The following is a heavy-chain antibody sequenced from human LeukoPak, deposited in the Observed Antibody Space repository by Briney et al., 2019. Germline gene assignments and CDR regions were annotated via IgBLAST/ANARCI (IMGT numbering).Heavy chain of an antibody. CDR3: ASDSSGYYYGDY. V-gene: IGHV3-30*03. CDR1: GFTFSNYG. D-gene: IGHD3-22*01. J-gene: IGHJ4*02. Sequence: GGSLRLSCAASGFTFSNYGMSWVRQAPGKGLEWVAVISYDGSNKYYADSVKGRFTISRDNSKNTLYLQMNSLRAEDTAVYYCASDSSGYYYGDYWGQGTLVTVSS. CDR2: ISYDGSNK.